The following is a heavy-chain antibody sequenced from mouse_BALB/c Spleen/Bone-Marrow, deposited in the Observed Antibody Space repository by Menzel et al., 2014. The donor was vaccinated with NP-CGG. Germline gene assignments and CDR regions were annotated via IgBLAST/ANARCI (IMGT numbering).Heavy chain of an antibody. D-gene: IGHD1-1*01. V-gene: IGHV14-3*02. J-gene: IGHJ2*01. Sequence: VQLQQSGAELVKPGASVKLSCTASGFNIKDTYMYWVKQRPEQGLEWIGRIDPANGNTKYDPKFQGKATITADTSSNTAYLQLSSLTSEDTAVYYCARIYYYGRGYFDYWGQGTTLTVSS. CDR2: IDPANGNT. CDR3: ARIYYYGRGYFDY. CDR1: GFNIKDTY.